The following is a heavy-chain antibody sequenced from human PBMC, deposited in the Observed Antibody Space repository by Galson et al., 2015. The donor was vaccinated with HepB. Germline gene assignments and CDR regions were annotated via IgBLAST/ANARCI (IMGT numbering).Heavy chain of an antibody. CDR2: ISYDGSNK. CDR3: AKDSHIEWELLRIFDY. V-gene: IGHV3-30*18. J-gene: IGHJ4*02. D-gene: IGHD1-26*01. CDR1: GFTFSDYY. Sequence: SLRLSCAASGFTFSDYYMSWIRQAPGKGLEWVAVISYDGSNKYYADSVKGRFTISRDNSKSTLYLQMNSLRAEDTAVYYCAKDSHIEWELLRIFDYWGQGTLVTVSS.